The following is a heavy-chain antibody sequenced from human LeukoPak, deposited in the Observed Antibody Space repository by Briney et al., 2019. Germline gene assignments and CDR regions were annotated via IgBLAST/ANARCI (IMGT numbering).Heavy chain of an antibody. J-gene: IGHJ4*02. CDR2: INPNTGDT. Sequence: ASVRVSCKASGYTFTGYYMHWVRQAPGQGLEWMGWINPNTGDTHYAQKFQGRVTLTRDTSITTVYMELSRLTSDDTAIFYCAVAPGDYWGQGTPVTVSS. CDR1: GYTFTGYY. V-gene: IGHV1-2*02. D-gene: IGHD2-21*01. CDR3: AVAPGDY.